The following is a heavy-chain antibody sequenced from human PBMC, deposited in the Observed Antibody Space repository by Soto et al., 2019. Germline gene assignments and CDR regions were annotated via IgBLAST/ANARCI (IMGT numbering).Heavy chain of an antibody. D-gene: IGHD3-22*01. Sequence: ASVKVSCKASGYTFTNYGITWVRQAPGQGLEWMGWISTNSGNTNYAQSLQGRVTMTTDTSTSTAYLELRGLRSDDTAVYYCARSQPYYDSSGYSYWGQGTLVTVSS. CDR3: ARSQPYYDSSGYSY. CDR2: ISTNSGNT. J-gene: IGHJ4*02. V-gene: IGHV1-18*01. CDR1: GYTFTNYG.